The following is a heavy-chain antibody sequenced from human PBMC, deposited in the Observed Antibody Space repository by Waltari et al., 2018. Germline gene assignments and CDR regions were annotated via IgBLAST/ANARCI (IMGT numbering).Heavy chain of an antibody. Sequence: VQLVQSGAEVKKPGSSVKVSCKASGGTFSSYTISWVRQAPGQGLGWMGRIIPILGIANYAQKFQGRVTITADKSTSTAYMELSSLRSEDTAVYYCARGYCSSTSCSDYYYYYGMDVWGQGTTVTVSS. CDR1: GGTFSSYT. D-gene: IGHD2-2*01. J-gene: IGHJ6*02. CDR2: IIPILGIA. CDR3: ARGYCSSTSCSDYYYYYGMDV. V-gene: IGHV1-69*02.